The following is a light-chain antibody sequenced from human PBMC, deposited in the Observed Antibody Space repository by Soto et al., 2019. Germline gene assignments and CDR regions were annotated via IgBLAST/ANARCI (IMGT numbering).Light chain of an antibody. CDR1: SSNIGSNT. J-gene: IGLJ3*02. Sequence: QSVLTQPPSASGTPGQRVTISCSGSSSNIGSNTVNWYQQLPGTAPKLLIYSNNQRPSGVPDRFSGSKSCTSASLAISGLQSEDEADYDCAAWDDSLNGLWVFGGGTELTVL. CDR3: AAWDDSLNGLWV. CDR2: SNN. V-gene: IGLV1-44*01.